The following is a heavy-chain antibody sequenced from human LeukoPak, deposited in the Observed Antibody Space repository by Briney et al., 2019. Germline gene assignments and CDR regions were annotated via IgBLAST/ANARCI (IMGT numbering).Heavy chain of an antibody. Sequence: ASVKVSCKVSGYTLTELSMHWVRQAPGEGLEWMGGFDPEDGETIYAQKFQGRVTMTEDTSTDTAYMELSSLRSEDTAVYYCARDLYYDSSGARFDIWGQGTMVTVSS. CDR2: FDPEDGET. V-gene: IGHV1-24*01. J-gene: IGHJ3*02. CDR3: ARDLYYDSSGARFDI. CDR1: GYTLTELS. D-gene: IGHD3-22*01.